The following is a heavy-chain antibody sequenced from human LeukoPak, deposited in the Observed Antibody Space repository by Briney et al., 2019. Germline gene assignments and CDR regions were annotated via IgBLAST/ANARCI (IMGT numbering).Heavy chain of an antibody. V-gene: IGHV3-21*01. CDR2: ISSSNAYI. CDR3: ARVRWLSAAGTEGNFDY. D-gene: IGHD6-13*01. CDR1: GFTFSTYN. J-gene: IGHJ4*02. Sequence: PGGSLRLSCAASGFTFSTYNMNWVRQAPGKGLEWVSSISSSNAYIYYADSVKGRFTISRDNAKNSLYLQMDSLRAEDTAVYYCARVRWLSAAGTEGNFDYWGQGTLGTVSS.